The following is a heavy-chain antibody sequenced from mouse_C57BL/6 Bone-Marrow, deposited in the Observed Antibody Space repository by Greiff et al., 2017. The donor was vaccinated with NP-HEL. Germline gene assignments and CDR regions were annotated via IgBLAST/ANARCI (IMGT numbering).Heavy chain of an antibody. CDR2: INPNNGGT. V-gene: IGHV1-26*01. CDR3: AGGVGDYYGSSYAMDY. Sequence: EVQLQQSGPELVKPGASVKISCKASGYTFTDYYMNWVKQSHGKSLEWIGDINPNNGGTSYNQKFKGKATLTVDKSSSTAYMELRSLTSEDSAVYYCAGGVGDYYGSSYAMDYWGQGTSVTVSS. D-gene: IGHD1-1*01. CDR1: GYTFTDYY. J-gene: IGHJ4*01.